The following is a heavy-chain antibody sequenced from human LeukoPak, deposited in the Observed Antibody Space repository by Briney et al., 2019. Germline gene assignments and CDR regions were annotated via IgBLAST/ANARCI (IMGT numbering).Heavy chain of an antibody. Sequence: GGSLRLSCAASGFPFSGYWMHWVRQAPGKGLVWVSRIDDDGAGTTYADSVKGRFTISRDNAKNTLYLQMNSLRVEDTAVYYCAGSASGYDAWGQGTLVTVSS. D-gene: IGHD5-12*01. CDR3: AGSASGYDA. J-gene: IGHJ5*02. CDR1: GFPFSGYW. CDR2: IDDDGAGT. V-gene: IGHV3-74*01.